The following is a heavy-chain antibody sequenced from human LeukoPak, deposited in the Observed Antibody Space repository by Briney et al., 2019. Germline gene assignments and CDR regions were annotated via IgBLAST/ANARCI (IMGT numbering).Heavy chain of an antibody. CDR3: AKDLDSGWQGYWYFDL. D-gene: IGHD6-19*01. J-gene: IGHJ2*01. V-gene: IGHV3-9*01. CDR2: ISWNSGSI. CDR1: GFTFDDYA. Sequence: PGRSLRLSCAASGFTFDDYAMHWVRQAPGKGLEWVSGISWNSGSIGYADSVKGRFTISRDNAKNSLYLQMNSLRAEDTALYYCAKDLDSGWQGYWYFDLWGRGTLVTVSS.